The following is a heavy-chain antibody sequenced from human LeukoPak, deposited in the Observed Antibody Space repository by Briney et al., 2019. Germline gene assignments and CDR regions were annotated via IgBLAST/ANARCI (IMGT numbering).Heavy chain of an antibody. V-gene: IGHV4-34*01. CDR1: GGSLSGYY. CDR2: INHSGST. CDR3: AREAARGVSP. D-gene: IGHD6-6*01. J-gene: IGHJ5*02. Sequence: PSETLSLTCAVYGGSLSGYYWSWIRQPPGKGLEWIGEINHSGSTNYNPSLKSRVTISVDTSKNQFSLKLSSVTAADTAVYYCAREAARGVSPWGQGTPVTVSS.